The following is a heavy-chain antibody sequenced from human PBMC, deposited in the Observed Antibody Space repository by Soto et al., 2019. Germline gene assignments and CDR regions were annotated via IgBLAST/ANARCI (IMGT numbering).Heavy chain of an antibody. CDR3: ARELRMTYYYDSSGYNGGMDV. CDR2: IYYSGST. Sequence: SETLSLTCTVSGGSISSYYWSWIRQPPGKGLEWIGYIYYSGSTNYNPSLKSRVTISVDTSKNQFSLKLSSVTAADTAVYYCARELRMTYYYDSSGYNGGMDVWGQGTLVTVSS. J-gene: IGHJ4*02. CDR1: GGSISSYY. V-gene: IGHV4-59*01. D-gene: IGHD3-22*01.